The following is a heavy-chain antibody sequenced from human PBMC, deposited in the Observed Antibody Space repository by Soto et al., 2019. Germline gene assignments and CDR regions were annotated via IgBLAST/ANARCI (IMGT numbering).Heavy chain of an antibody. CDR1: GFTCSSYD. J-gene: IGHJ3*02. CDR3: AKATATVGGAFHI. V-gene: IGHV3-23*01. CDR2: ILVAGST. D-gene: IGHD1-1*01. Sequence: GGSLRLSCAASGFTCSSYDMSWVRQAPGKGLEWVSTILVAGSTHYPDSVKGRFTISRDISKNTVFLQMNSLTAGDTAVYSCAKATATVGGAFHICGQGTVVTVPS.